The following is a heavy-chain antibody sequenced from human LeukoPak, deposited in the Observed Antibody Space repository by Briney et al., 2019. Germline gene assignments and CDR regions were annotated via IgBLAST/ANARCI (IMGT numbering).Heavy chain of an antibody. D-gene: IGHD1/OR15-1a*01. CDR1: GFTFSNSW. V-gene: IGHV3-7*01. CDR2: IKQDGTET. CDR3: ALGTSTTYGFGN. Sequence: GGSLRLSCAASGFTFSNSWLTWVRQAPGKGLAWVANIKQDGTETYYVDSVRGRFTISRDNAKNSLYLQMNSLRAEDTAVYYCALGTSTTYGFGNWGQGTLVIVSS. J-gene: IGHJ4*02.